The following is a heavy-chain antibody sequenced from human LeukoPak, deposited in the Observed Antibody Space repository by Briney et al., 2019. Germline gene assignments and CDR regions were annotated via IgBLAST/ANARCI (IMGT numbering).Heavy chain of an antibody. V-gene: IGHV4-31*03. CDR3: ARIPTGVTTFYWYFDL. CDR1: GGSISSGGYY. D-gene: IGHD4-17*01. Sequence: KPSQTLSLTCSVSGGSISSGGYYWSWIRQHPGKGLEWIGYIHYSGSTYYNPSLKSRLSISVDTSTNEFSLRLTSVTAADTAVYYCARIPTGVTTFYWYFDLWGRGTLVTVSS. J-gene: IGHJ2*01. CDR2: IHYSGST.